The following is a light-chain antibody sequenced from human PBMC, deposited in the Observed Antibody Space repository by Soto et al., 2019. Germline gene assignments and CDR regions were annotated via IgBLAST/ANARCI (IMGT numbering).Light chain of an antibody. Sequence: EIVMTQSPATLSVSPGERATLSCRASQSVSSNLAWYQQKPGQAPRLLIYGASTRATGIPARFSGSGSGTESTLTISSLQSQDFAVYYCQQYNNWPPKWTFGQGTKVEIK. CDR2: GAS. J-gene: IGKJ1*01. CDR1: QSVSSN. CDR3: QQYNNWPPKWT. V-gene: IGKV3-15*01.